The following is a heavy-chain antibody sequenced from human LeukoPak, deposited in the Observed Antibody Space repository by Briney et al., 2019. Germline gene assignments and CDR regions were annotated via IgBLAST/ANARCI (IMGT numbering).Heavy chain of an antibody. CDR1: EFTFSSYW. V-gene: IGHV3-7*01. CDR3: TREISSWYRTEGRFDP. Sequence: GGSLRLSCAASEFTFSSYWMSWVRRAPGKGLEWVANIKQDGSEKYYVDSVRGRFTISSDNAKSSLYLQMNSLRVEDTAVYYCTREISSWYRTEGRFDPWGQGTLVTVSS. CDR2: IKQDGSEK. J-gene: IGHJ5*02. D-gene: IGHD6-13*01.